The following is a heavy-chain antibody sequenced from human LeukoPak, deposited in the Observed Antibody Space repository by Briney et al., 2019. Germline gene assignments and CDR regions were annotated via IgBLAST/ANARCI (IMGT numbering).Heavy chain of an antibody. J-gene: IGHJ4*02. V-gene: IGHV1-2*02. D-gene: IGHD3-3*01. CDR2: INPNSGGT. CDR1: GYTFTGYY. Sequence: ASVKVSCKAFGYTFTGYYMHWVRQAPGQGLEWMGWINPNSGGTNYAQKFQGRVTMTRDTSISTAYMELSRLRSDDTAVYYCARESNYDFWSGYPDYWGQGTLVTVSS. CDR3: ARESNYDFWSGYPDY.